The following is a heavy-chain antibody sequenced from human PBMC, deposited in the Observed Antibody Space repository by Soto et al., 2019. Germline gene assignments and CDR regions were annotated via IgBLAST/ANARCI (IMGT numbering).Heavy chain of an antibody. Sequence: PSETLSLTCAVYGGSFSGYYWSWIRQPPGKGLEWIGEINHSGSTNYNPSLKSRVTISVDTSKNQFSLKLSSVTAADTAVYYCARSGVLWFGELSLSSYFDYWGQGTLVTVS. V-gene: IGHV4-34*01. CDR2: INHSGST. D-gene: IGHD3-10*01. J-gene: IGHJ4*02. CDR1: GGSFSGYY. CDR3: ARSGVLWFGELSLSSYFDY.